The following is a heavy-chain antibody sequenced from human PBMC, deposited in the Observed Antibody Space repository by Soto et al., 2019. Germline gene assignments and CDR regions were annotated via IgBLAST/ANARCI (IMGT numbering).Heavy chain of an antibody. J-gene: IGHJ6*02. CDR1: GDTFTSYY. V-gene: IGHV1-2*02. CDR2: INPNSGGT. CDR3: ARYQYSSSLAYYYYYGMDV. Sequence: GASVKVSCKAPGDTFTSYYLNWVRQAPGQGLEWMGWINPNSGGTNYAQKFQGRVTMTRDTSISTAYMELSRLRSDDTAVYYCARYQYSSSLAYYYYYGMDVWGQGTTVTVSS. D-gene: IGHD6-6*01.